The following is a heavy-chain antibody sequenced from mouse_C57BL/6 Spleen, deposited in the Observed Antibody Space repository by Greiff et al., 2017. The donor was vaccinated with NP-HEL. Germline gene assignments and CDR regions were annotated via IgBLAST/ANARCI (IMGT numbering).Heavy chain of an antibody. D-gene: IGHD2-10*02. CDR1: GYTFTSYW. Sequence: QVQLQQPGAELVMPGASVKLSCKASGYTFTSYWMHWVKQRPGQGLEWIGEIDPSDSYTNYNQKFKGKSTLTVDKSSSTAYMQLSSLTSEDSAVYYCARSAYGNYAAYWGQGTLVTVSA. V-gene: IGHV1-69*01. J-gene: IGHJ3*01. CDR2: IDPSDSYT. CDR3: ARSAYGNYAAY.